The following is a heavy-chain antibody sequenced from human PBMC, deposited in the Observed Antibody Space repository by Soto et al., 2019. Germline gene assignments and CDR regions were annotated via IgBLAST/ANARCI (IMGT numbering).Heavy chain of an antibody. CDR1: GYSISSGYY. J-gene: IGHJ4*02. CDR3: ARAKAGGATPHLDY. V-gene: IGHV4-38-2*01. D-gene: IGHD1-26*01. CDR2: IYHSGST. Sequence: SETMSLTCAVSGYSISSGYYWGWIRQTPGKGLEWIGSIYHSGSTYYSPSLKSRVTISVDTSKNQFSLKLSSVTAADTAVYYCARAKAGGATPHLDYWGQGTLVTVSS.